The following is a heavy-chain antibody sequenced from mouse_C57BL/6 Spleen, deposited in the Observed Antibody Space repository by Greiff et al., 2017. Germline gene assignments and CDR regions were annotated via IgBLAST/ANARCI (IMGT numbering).Heavy chain of an antibody. CDR1: GYTFTSYW. CDR2: IHPNSGST. D-gene: IGHD2-3*01. V-gene: IGHV1-64*01. J-gene: IGHJ2*01. CDR3: AREGGYYPMDY. Sequence: QVQLKQPGAELVKPGASVKLSCKASGYTFTSYWMHWVKQRPGQGLEWIGMIHPNSGSTNYNEKFKSKATLTVDKSSSTAYMQLSSLTSEDSAVYYCAREGGYYPMDYWGQGTTLTVSS.